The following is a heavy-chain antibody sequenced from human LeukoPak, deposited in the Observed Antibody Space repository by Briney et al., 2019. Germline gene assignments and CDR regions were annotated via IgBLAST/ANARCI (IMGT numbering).Heavy chain of an antibody. CDR3: AKDGSVGGAPIDY. Sequence: AGGSLRLSCAASGFTFSSFGMHGVRQAPGKGLEWVAFIRYDGSNKYYADSVKGRFTISRDNSKNPLYLQMNSLRAEDTAVYYCAKDGSVGGAPIDYWGQGTLVTVSS. V-gene: IGHV3-30*02. CDR2: IRYDGSNK. CDR1: GFTFSSFG. J-gene: IGHJ4*02. D-gene: IGHD1-26*01.